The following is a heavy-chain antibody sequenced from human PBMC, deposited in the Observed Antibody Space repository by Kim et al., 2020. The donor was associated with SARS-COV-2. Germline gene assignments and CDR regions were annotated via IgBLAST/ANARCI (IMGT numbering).Heavy chain of an antibody. CDR3: ARADGSGSYPYYYYMDV. V-gene: IGHV3-13*01. CDR1: GFTFSSYD. CDR2: IGTAGDT. J-gene: IGHJ6*03. D-gene: IGHD3-10*01. Sequence: GGSLRLSCAASGFTFSSYDMHWVRQATGKGLEWVSAIGTAGDTYYPGSVKGRFTISRENAKNSLYLQMNSLRAGDTAVYYCARADGSGSYPYYYYMDVWGNGTTVTVSS.